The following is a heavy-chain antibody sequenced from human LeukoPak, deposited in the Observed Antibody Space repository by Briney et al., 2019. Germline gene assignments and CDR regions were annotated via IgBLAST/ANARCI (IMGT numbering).Heavy chain of an antibody. J-gene: IGHJ4*02. D-gene: IGHD5-18*01. CDR3: ARGRGYSYGIDY. Sequence: ASVKVSCKASGYTFTSYDINWVRQATGQGLEWMGWMNPNSGNTGHAQKFQGRVTITRNTSISTAYMELSSLRSEDTAVYYCARGRGYSYGIDYWGQGTLVTVSS. CDR2: MNPNSGNT. CDR1: GYTFTSYD. V-gene: IGHV1-8*01.